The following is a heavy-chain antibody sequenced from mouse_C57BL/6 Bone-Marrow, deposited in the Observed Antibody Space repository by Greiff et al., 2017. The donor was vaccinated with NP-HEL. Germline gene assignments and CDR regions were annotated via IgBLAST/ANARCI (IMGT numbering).Heavy chain of an antibody. D-gene: IGHD2-5*01. J-gene: IGHJ2*01. CDR2: IYPGSGST. V-gene: IGHV1-55*01. CDR1: GYTFTSYW. CDR3: ARGSNYGDY. Sequence: VKLMESGAELVKPGASVKMSCKASGYTFTSYWITWVKQRPGQGLEWIGDIYPGSGSTNYNEKFKSKATLTVDTSSSTAYMQLSSLTSEDSAVYYCARGSNYGDYWGQGTTLTVSS.